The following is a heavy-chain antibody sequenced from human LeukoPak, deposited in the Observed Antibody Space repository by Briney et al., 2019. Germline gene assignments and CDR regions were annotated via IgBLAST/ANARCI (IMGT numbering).Heavy chain of an antibody. J-gene: IGHJ3*02. Sequence: SSETLSLTCTVSGGSISSWYWSWIRQPPGKGLEWIGYIYYSGSTYYNPSLKSRVTISVDTSKNQFSLKLSSVTAADTAVYYCARGSLTYYDSSGYYYRAFDIWGQGTMVTVSS. V-gene: IGHV4-59*12. D-gene: IGHD3-22*01. CDR1: GGSISSWY. CDR3: ARGSLTYYDSSGYYYRAFDI. CDR2: IYYSGST.